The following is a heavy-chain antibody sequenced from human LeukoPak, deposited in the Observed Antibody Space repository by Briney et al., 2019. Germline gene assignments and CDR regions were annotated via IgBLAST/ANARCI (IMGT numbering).Heavy chain of an antibody. CDR3: VKVAPSDYYDTTGYWGDH. Sequence: GGSLRLSCAASGFTFSSYSMNWVRQAPGKGLEWVSSISSSSSYIYYADSVKGRFTISRDNSKNTLYLQMNSLRAEDTAVYYCVKVAPSDYYDTTGYWGDHWGQGTLVTVSS. D-gene: IGHD3-22*01. CDR2: ISSSSSYI. J-gene: IGHJ4*02. V-gene: IGHV3-21*04. CDR1: GFTFSSYS.